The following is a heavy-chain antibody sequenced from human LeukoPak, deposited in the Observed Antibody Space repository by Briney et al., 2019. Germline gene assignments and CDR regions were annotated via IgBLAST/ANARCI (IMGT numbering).Heavy chain of an antibody. D-gene: IGHD4-17*01. J-gene: IGHJ4*02. Sequence: GGSLRLSCAASGFTFSSYGMHWVRQAPGKGPEWVAVIWYDGSNKYYADSVKGRFTISRDNSKNTLFLQMNSLRDEDTAVYYCAKHAYGDFAQIDYWGQGALVTVSS. CDR2: IWYDGSNK. CDR3: AKHAYGDFAQIDY. CDR1: GFTFSSYG. V-gene: IGHV3-33*06.